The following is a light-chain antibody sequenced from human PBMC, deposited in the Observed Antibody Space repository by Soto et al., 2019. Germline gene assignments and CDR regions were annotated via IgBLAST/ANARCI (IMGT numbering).Light chain of an antibody. Sequence: DIQMTQSPSSLSASVGDRLTITCRASQDIGKSLAWYQQRPGKVPKPLIYAASTLHSGVPSRFSGGGSGTHFTLTISNLQPEDVATYYCQMYVTAPEPFGQGT. V-gene: IGKV1-27*01. CDR2: AAS. J-gene: IGKJ1*01. CDR1: QDIGKS. CDR3: QMYVTAPEP.